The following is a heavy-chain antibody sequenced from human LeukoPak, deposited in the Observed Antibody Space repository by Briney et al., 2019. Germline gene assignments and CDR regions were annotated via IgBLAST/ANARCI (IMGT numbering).Heavy chain of an antibody. CDR3: ARGYCSGGSCYRVAFDI. V-gene: IGHV5-51*01. D-gene: IGHD2-15*01. Sequence: GESLKISCKGSGYSFTSYWIGWVRQMPGKGLEWMGIIYPGDSDTRYSPSFQGQVTISADKSISTAYLQWSSLKASDTAMYYCARGYCSGGSCYRVAFDIWGQGTMVTVSS. CDR2: IYPGDSDT. J-gene: IGHJ3*02. CDR1: GYSFTSYW.